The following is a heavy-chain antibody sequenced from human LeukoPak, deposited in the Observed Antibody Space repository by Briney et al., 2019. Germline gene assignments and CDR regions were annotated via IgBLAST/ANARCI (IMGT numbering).Heavy chain of an antibody. J-gene: IGHJ5*02. CDR2: INHSGST. D-gene: IGHD2-2*02. V-gene: IGHV4-34*01. Sequence: PSETLSLTCAVYGGSFSGYYWSWIRQPPGKGLEWIGEINHSGSTNYNPSLRSRVTISVDTSKNQFSLKLSSVTAADTAVYYCARESNIVVVPAAIMYNWFDPWGQGTLVTVSS. CDR3: ARESNIVVVPAAIMYNWFDP. CDR1: GGSFSGYY.